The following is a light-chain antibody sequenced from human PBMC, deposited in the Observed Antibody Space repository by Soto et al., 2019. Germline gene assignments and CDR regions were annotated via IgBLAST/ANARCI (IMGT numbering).Light chain of an antibody. CDR3: SSYTTSSTVV. Sequence: QSALTQPASVFGSPGQSITISCTGTSSDVGGYNFVSWYQQLPGKAPKLMIYEVTSRPSGVSNRFSGSKSGNTASLTISGLQPEDEADYYCSSYTTSSTVVFGPGTKLTVL. CDR2: EVT. CDR1: SSDVGGYNF. J-gene: IGLJ1*01. V-gene: IGLV2-14*03.